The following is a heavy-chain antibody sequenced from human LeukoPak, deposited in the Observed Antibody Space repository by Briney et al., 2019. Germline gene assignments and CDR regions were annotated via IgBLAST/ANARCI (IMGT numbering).Heavy chain of an antibody. Sequence: GGSLRLSCAASGFTFSSYAMSWVRQAPGKGLEWVSAISGSGGSTYYADSVKGRFTISRDNSKNTLYLQMNSLRAEDTAVYYCARVKWNYGGYFDYWGQGTLVTVSS. CDR2: ISGSGGST. CDR1: GFTFSSYA. D-gene: IGHD1-7*01. V-gene: IGHV3-23*01. CDR3: ARVKWNYGGYFDY. J-gene: IGHJ4*02.